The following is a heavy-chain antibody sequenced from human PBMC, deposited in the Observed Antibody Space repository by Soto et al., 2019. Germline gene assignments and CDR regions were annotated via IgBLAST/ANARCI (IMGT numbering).Heavy chain of an antibody. D-gene: IGHD6-19*01. V-gene: IGHV3-23*01. CDR3: ARDQISGWYDN. J-gene: IGHJ5*02. CDR2: MGGSVDSK. Sequence: EVQLLESGGGLVKPGGSLRLSCAASGFAFGRYALSWVRQAPGKGLEWVSAMGGSVDSKSYADSVKGRFTISRDDPKNTLFLDMNSLRPEATAIYFCARDQISGWYDNWGQGTLVTVSS. CDR1: GFAFGRYA.